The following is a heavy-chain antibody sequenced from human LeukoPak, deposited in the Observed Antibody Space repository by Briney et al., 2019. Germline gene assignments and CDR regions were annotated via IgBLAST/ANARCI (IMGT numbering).Heavy chain of an antibody. J-gene: IGHJ4*02. CDR2: IYYSGST. CDR1: GGSISSYY. CDR3: AVVRVADTTYYFDY. Sequence: SETLSLTCTVSGGSISSYYWSWIRQPPGKGLEWIGYIYYSGSTNYNPSLKSRVTISVDTSKNQFSLKLSSVTAADTAVYYCAVVRVADTTYYFDYWGQGTLVTVSS. D-gene: IGHD6-19*01. V-gene: IGHV4-59*01.